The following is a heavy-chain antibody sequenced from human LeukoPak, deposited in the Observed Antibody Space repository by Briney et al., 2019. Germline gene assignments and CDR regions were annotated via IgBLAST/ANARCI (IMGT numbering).Heavy chain of an antibody. V-gene: IGHV3-21*04. J-gene: IGHJ4*02. D-gene: IGHD2-2*01. CDR2: ISSSSSYI. Sequence: GGSLRLSCAASGFTFSSHSMNWVRQAPGKGLEWVSSISSSSSYIYYADSVKGRFTISRDNAKNSLYLQMNSLRAEDTAVYYCAKTLRDIVVVPDAAFDYWGQRTLVTVSS. CDR3: AKTLRDIVVVPDAAFDY. CDR1: GFTFSSHS.